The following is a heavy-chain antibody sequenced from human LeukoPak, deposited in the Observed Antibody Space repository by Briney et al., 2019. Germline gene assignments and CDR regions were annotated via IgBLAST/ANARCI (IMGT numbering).Heavy chain of an antibody. D-gene: IGHD3-10*01. Sequence: GGSLRLSCAASGFTFNSYAMSWVRQAPGKGLEWVSAISGSGDYTYYADSVKGRVTISRDNSKSTLYLQMSSLRAEDTAVYYCARDSVLLWFGDLPYYFDIWGQGTLVTVSS. CDR3: ARDSVLLWFGDLPYYFDI. CDR2: ISGSGDYT. V-gene: IGHV3-23*01. J-gene: IGHJ4*02. CDR1: GFTFNSYA.